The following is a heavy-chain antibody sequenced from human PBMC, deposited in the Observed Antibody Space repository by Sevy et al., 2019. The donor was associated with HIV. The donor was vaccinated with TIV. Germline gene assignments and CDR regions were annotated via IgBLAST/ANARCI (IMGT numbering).Heavy chain of an antibody. CDR3: ARLFSCGGDCYYLDY. J-gene: IGHJ4*02. V-gene: IGHV3-30*04. Sequence: GGSLRLSCAASGSTFSDYDMHWVRQAPGKGLEWVAVMSHDGNYKNHADSVKVRFTISRDNFKNTLYLQMNSLSVEDTAVYFCARLFSCGGDCYYLDYWGQGAPVTVSS. D-gene: IGHD2-21*02. CDR2: MSHDGNYK. CDR1: GSTFSDYD.